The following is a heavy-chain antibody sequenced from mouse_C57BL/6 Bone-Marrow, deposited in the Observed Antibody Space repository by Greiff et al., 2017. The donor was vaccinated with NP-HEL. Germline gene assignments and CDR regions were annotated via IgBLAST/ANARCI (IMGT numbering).Heavy chain of an antibody. D-gene: IGHD1-1*01. CDR1: GYSITSGYY. V-gene: IGHV3-6*01. Sequence: EVQVVESGPGLVKPSQSLSLTCSVTGYSITSGYYWNWIRQFPGNKLEWMGYISYDGSNNYNPSLKNRISITRDTSKNQFFLKLNSVTTEDTATYYCARERNYGSSYYFDYWGQGTTLTVSS. CDR3: ARERNYGSSYYFDY. CDR2: ISYDGSN. J-gene: IGHJ2*01.